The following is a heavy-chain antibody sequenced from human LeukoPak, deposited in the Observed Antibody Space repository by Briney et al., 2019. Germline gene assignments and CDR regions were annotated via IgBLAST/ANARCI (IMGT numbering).Heavy chain of an antibody. D-gene: IGHD5-18*01. CDR1: GGTFSSYT. V-gene: IGHV1-69*16. Sequence: SVKVSCKASGGTFSSYTISWVRQAPGQGLEWMGRIIPILGIANYAQKFQGRVTITTDESTSTAYMELSSLRSEDTAVYYCAREGGYSYGSLGYWGQGTLVTVSS. CDR2: IIPILGIA. CDR3: AREGGYSYGSLGY. J-gene: IGHJ4*02.